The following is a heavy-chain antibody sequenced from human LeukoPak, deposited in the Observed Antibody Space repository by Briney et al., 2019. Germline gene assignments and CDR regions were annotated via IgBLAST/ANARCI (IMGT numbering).Heavy chain of an antibody. CDR2: IIPIFGTA. CDR1: GGTFSSYA. J-gene: IGHJ4*02. Sequence: SVKVSCKASGGTFSSYAISWVRQAPGQGLEWMGRIIPIFGTANYAQKFRGRVTITTDESTSTAYMELSSLRSEDTAVYYCASGATGDVTIFDYWGQGTLVTVSS. CDR3: ASGATGDVTIFDY. D-gene: IGHD7-27*01. V-gene: IGHV1-69*05.